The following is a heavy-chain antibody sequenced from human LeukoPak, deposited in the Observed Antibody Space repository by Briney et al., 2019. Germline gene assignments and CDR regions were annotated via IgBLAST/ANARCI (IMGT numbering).Heavy chain of an antibody. CDR1: GFTLSSYA. CDR2: ISGSGGST. CDR3: ATPPPTYYDILTGSIFDY. D-gene: IGHD3-9*01. J-gene: IGHJ4*02. Sequence: GGSLRLSCAASGFTLSSYAMSWVRQTPGKGLEWVSAISGSGGSTYYADSVKGRFTISRDNSKNTLYLQMNSLRAEDTAVYYCATPPPTYYDILTGSIFDYWGQGTLVTVSS. V-gene: IGHV3-23*01.